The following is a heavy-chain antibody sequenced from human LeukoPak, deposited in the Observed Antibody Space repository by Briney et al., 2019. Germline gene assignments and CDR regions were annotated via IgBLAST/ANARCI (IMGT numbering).Heavy chain of an antibody. Sequence: GGSLRLSCEVSGFIFSDYGMHWVRQSQAKGLEWLAYIRYDGTTKYYADSVKGRFTISRDNSKNTVSLQMDSLTSDGTALYHCAKDSVVTIDFWGQGTLVTVSS. V-gene: IGHV3-30*02. J-gene: IGHJ4*02. CDR2: IRYDGTTK. CDR3: AKDSVVTIDF. D-gene: IGHD2-21*02. CDR1: GFIFSDYG.